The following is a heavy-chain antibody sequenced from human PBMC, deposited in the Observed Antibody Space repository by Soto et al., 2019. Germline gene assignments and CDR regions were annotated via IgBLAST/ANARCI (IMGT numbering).Heavy chain of an antibody. CDR3: ARGVVIAANKELHADY. Sequence: PSQTLSLTCAISGDSVSSNSAAWNWIRQSPSRGLEWLGRTYYRSKWYNDYAVSVKSRITINPDTSKNQFSLQLNSVTPEDTAVYYCARGVVIAANKELHADYWGRGTLVTVSS. V-gene: IGHV6-1*01. D-gene: IGHD2-15*01. CDR1: GDSVSSNSAA. J-gene: IGHJ4*02. CDR2: TYYRSKWYN.